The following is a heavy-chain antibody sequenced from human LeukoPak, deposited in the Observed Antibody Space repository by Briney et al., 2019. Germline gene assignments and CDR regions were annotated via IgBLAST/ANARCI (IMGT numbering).Heavy chain of an antibody. J-gene: IGHJ4*02. CDR3: ARAPPRFYGSGRYYFDY. V-gene: IGHV4-34*01. CDR2: INHSGST. Sequence: SETLSLTSAVYGGSFSGYYWSWIRQPPGKGLEWIGEINHSGSTNYNPSLKSRVTISVDTSKNHFPLNLSSVTAADTAVYYCARAPPRFYGSGRYYFDYWGQGTPVTVSS. D-gene: IGHD3-10*01. CDR1: GGSFSGYY.